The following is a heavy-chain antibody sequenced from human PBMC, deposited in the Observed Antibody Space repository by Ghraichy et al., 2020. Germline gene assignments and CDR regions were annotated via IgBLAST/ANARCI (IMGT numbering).Heavy chain of an antibody. Sequence: SQTLSLTCTVSGGSISSGDYYWSWIRQPPGKGLEWIGYIYYSGSTYYNPSLKSRVTISVDTSKNQFSLKLSSVTAADTAGYYCARDRALDDYGDQLDAFDIWGQGTMVTVSS. CDR1: GGSISSGDYY. J-gene: IGHJ3*02. D-gene: IGHD4-17*01. CDR3: ARDRALDDYGDQLDAFDI. CDR2: IYYSGST. V-gene: IGHV4-30-4*01.